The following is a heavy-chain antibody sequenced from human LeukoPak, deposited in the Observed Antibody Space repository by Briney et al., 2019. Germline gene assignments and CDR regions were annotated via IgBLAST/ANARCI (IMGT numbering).Heavy chain of an antibody. CDR2: FNSDGSST. CDR1: GVTFSTYW. J-gene: IGHJ4*02. V-gene: IGHV3-74*01. CDR3: ARGRYYLDS. D-gene: IGHD4-17*01. Sequence: GGSLRLSCAASGVTFSTYWMHWGRQAPGKGLVWVSRFNSDGSSTYYADPVKGRFTISRDNAKNTLYLQMNSLRAEDTAVYYCARGRYYLDSWGQGTLVTVSS.